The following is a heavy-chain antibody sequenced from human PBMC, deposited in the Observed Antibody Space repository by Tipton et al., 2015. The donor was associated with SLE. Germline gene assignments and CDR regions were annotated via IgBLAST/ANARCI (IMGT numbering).Heavy chain of an antibody. CDR2: IYYSGST. CDR3: ARDLRSGAFDI. V-gene: IGHV4-59*01. D-gene: IGHD3-3*01. J-gene: IGHJ3*02. Sequence: TLSLTCTVSGGSISSYYWSWIRQPPGKGLEWIGYIYYSGSTNYNPSLKSRVTISVDTSKNQFSLKLSSVTAADTAVYYCARDLRSGAFDIWGQGTIVTVSS. CDR1: GGSISSYY.